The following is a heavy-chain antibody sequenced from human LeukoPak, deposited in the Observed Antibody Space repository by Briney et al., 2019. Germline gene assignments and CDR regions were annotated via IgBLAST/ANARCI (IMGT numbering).Heavy chain of an antibody. CDR1: GGSISSSNW. CDR2: IYHSGST. Sequence: PSETLSLTCAVSGGSISSSNWWSWVRQPPGKGLEWIGEIYHSGSTNYNPSLKSRVTISVDKSKNQFSLKLSSVTAADTAVYCCASLGGYSSGWFLGADPQLRVYKPNWGQGTLVTVSS. CDR3: ASLGGYSSGWFLGADPQLRVYKPN. V-gene: IGHV4-4*01. J-gene: IGHJ4*02. D-gene: IGHD6-19*01.